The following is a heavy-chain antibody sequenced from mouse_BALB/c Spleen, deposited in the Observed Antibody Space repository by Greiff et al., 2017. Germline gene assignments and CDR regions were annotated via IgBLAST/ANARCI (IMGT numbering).Heavy chain of an antibody. V-gene: IGHV3-2*02. Sequence: EVQGVESGPGLVKPSQSLSLTCTVTGYSITSDYAWNWIRQFPGNKLEWMGYISYSGSTSYNPSLKSRISITRDTSKNQFFLQLNSVTTEDTATYYCATAGDYYGSSDYWGQGTTLTVSS. CDR2: ISYSGST. J-gene: IGHJ2*01. CDR3: ATAGDYYGSSDY. D-gene: IGHD1-1*01. CDR1: GYSITSDYA.